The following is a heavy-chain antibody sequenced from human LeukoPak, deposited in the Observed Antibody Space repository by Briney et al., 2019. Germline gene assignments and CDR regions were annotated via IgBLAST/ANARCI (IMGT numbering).Heavy chain of an antibody. CDR1: GFTFSSYG. J-gene: IGHJ6*02. CDR3: AKVDVWGSCRHYGMDV. CDR2: ISYDGSNK. D-gene: IGHD3-16*02. V-gene: IGHV3-30*18. Sequence: PGGSLRLSCAASGFTFSSYGMHWVRQAPGKGLEWVAVISYDGSNKYYADSVKGRFTISRDNSKNTLYLQMNSLRAEDTAVYYCAKVDVWGSCRHYGMDVWGQGTTVTVSS.